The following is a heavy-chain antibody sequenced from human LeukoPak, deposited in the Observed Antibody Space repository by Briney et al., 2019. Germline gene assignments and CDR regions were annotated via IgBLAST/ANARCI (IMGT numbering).Heavy chain of an antibody. Sequence: SETLSLTCTVSGYSISSGYYWGWIRQPPGKGLGWIGTISYSGSTYYNPPLRSRVTISVDTSKNQFSLKLNSVTAADTAVYYCARLGSSWFDPWGQGTLVTVSS. J-gene: IGHJ5*02. CDR2: ISYSGST. CDR1: GYSISSGYY. D-gene: IGHD2-15*01. V-gene: IGHV4-38-2*02. CDR3: ARLGSSWFDP.